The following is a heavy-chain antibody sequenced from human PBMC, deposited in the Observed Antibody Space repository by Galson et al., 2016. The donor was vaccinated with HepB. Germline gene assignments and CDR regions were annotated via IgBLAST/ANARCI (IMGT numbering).Heavy chain of an antibody. J-gene: IGHJ4*02. Sequence: MHWVRQAPGQRLEWMGWINAGNGNTKYSQKFQGRVTMTTDTSTSTAYMELRSLRSDDTAVYYCARERGNYHYFDYWGQGTLVTVSS. CDR3: ARERGNYHYFDY. CDR2: INAGNGNT. D-gene: IGHD1-7*01. V-gene: IGHV1-3*01.